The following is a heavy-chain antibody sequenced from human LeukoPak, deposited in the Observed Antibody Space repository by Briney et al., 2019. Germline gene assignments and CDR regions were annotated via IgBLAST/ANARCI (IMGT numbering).Heavy chain of an antibody. D-gene: IGHD3-10*01. J-gene: IGHJ4*02. V-gene: IGHV3-23*01. CDR3: AKSLGYFGSGSYLES. CDR1: GFTFSSYA. Sequence: GGSLRLSCAASGFTFSSYAMSWVRQAPGKGLEWVSGIVGGAGTTYHADSVKGRFTISRDNSKSTLFLQMNSLRAEDTAVYYCAKSLGYFGSGSYLESWGQGTLVTVSS. CDR2: IVGGAGTT.